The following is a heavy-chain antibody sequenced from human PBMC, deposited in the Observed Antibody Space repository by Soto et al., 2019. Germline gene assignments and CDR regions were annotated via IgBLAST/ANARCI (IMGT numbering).Heavy chain of an antibody. Sequence: EASVKVSCKASGYTFTSYDINWVRQATGQGLEWMGWMNPNSGNTGYAQKFQGRVTMTRNTSISTAYMELSSLRSEDTAVYYCARAYDFWSGPNWFDPWGQGTLVTVSS. J-gene: IGHJ5*02. CDR1: GYTFTSYD. CDR3: ARAYDFWSGPNWFDP. CDR2: MNPNSGNT. V-gene: IGHV1-8*01. D-gene: IGHD3-3*01.